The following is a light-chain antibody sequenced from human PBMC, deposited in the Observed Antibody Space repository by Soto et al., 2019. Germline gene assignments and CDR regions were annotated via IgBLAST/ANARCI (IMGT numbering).Light chain of an antibody. CDR1: SSDIGGYDY. Sequence: QSALTQPASVSGSPGQSITISCTGTSSDIGGYDYVSWFQQHPGKAPKLMLYEVTNRPSGVSNRVSGSKSGNTASLTISGLQAEDEAHYYCSSYRSSNTVVFGGGTQLTVL. J-gene: IGLJ2*01. CDR2: EVT. V-gene: IGLV2-14*01. CDR3: SSYRSSNTVV.